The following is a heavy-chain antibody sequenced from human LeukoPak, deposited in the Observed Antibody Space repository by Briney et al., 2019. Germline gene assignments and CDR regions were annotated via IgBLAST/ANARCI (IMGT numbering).Heavy chain of an antibody. J-gene: IGHJ6*02. CDR3: AREGGITMVRGVTLKAYYGMDV. CDR1: GYTFTSYG. CDR2: ISAYNGNT. Sequence: GASVKVSCKASGYTFTSYGISWVRQAPGQGLEWMGWISAYNGNTNYAQKLQGRVTMTTDTSTSTAYMELRSLRSDDTAVYYCAREGGITMVRGVTLKAYYGMDVWGQGTTVTVSS. V-gene: IGHV1-18*01. D-gene: IGHD3-10*01.